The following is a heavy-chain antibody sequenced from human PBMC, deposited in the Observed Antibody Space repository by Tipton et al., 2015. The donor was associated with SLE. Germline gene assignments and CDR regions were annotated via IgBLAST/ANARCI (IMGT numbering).Heavy chain of an antibody. J-gene: IGHJ3*02. V-gene: IGHV4-59*11. CDR1: GGSISSHY. D-gene: IGHD3-16*01. CDR3: ARGENAFDI. Sequence: LRLSCTVSGGSISSHYWSWIRQPPGKGLEWIGYIYYSGSTNYNPSLKSRVTISVDTSKNQFSLKLSSVTAADTAVYYCARGENAFDIWGQGTMVTVSS. CDR2: IYYSGST.